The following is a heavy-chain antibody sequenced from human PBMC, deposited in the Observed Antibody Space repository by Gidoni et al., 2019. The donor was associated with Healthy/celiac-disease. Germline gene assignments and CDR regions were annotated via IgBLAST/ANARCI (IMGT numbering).Heavy chain of an antibody. V-gene: IGHV3-66*01. J-gene: IGHJ6*02. CDR2: IYSGGST. Sequence: EVQLVESGGGLVQPGGSLRLSCAASGFTVSSNYMSWVRQAPGKGLEWVSVIYSGGSTYYADSVKGRFTISRDNSKNTLYLQMNSLRAEDTAVYYCARDRPDVITMVRGVRIPETPSVYGMDVWGQGTTVTVSS. D-gene: IGHD3-10*01. CDR1: GFTVSSNY. CDR3: ARDRPDVITMVRGVRIPETPSVYGMDV.